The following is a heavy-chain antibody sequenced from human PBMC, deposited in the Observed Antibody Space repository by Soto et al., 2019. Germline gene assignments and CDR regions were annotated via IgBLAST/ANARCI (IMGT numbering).Heavy chain of an antibody. V-gene: IGHV5-10-1*01. CDR2: IDHSDSYT. CDR3: ARMGYQCMDV. D-gene: IGHD2-2*01. Sequence: PGEPLKISCRGSGYSFTSYWISWVRQMPGKSLKWMGRIDHSDSYTNYSPSFQGHVTISADKSISTSYLQSSSLKASDTAMYYYARMGYQCMDVWRQGTTITV. CDR1: GYSFTSYW. J-gene: IGHJ6*02.